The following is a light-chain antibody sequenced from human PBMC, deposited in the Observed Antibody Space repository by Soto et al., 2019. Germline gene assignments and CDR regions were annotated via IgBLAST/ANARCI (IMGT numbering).Light chain of an antibody. V-gene: IGKV1-9*01. Sequence: DIQLTQSPSFLSASVGDRVTVTCRASQVINNYLAWYQQKPGKAPKLLIYAASTLQLGVPSRFSGSGSGTEFTLTIISLQPEDFATYFCQHLDGDRLYTFGQGTKLDI. J-gene: IGKJ2*01. CDR2: AAS. CDR1: QVINNY. CDR3: QHLDGDRLYT.